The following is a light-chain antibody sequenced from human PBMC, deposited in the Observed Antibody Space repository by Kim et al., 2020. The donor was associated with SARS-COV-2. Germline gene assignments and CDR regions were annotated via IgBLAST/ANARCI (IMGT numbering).Light chain of an antibody. V-gene: IGKV1-17*01. CDR1: QVIRDD. CDR2: GAS. J-gene: IGKJ5*01. CDR3: LKHSTYPLS. Sequence: GSVGNRVTITGRASQVIRDDLGWCKRKPWRALKRLTYGASSVQSGVPSRFSGSGCGTEFSLTISSVQTVKFATCFCLKHSTYPLSFAQGTRREIK.